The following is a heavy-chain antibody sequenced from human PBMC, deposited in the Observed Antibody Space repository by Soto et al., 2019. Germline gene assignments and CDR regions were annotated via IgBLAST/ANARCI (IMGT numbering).Heavy chain of an antibody. CDR2: ISSSSSYI. Sequence: EVQLVESGGGLVKPGGSLRLSCAASGFTFSSYSMNWVRQAPGEGLEWVSSISSSSSYIYYADSVKGRFTISRDNAKNSLYLQMNSLSAEDTAVYYCATYVEPACWGQGTLVTVSS. J-gene: IGHJ4*02. V-gene: IGHV3-21*01. CDR3: ATYVEPAC. D-gene: IGHD2-15*01. CDR1: GFTFSSYS.